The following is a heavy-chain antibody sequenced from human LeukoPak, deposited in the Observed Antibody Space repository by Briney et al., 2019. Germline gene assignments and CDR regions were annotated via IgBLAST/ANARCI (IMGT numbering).Heavy chain of an antibody. CDR3: ASRLINREGYCSGGSCYSTDY. V-gene: IGHV3-30*02. CDR1: GFTFSSYG. J-gene: IGHJ4*02. CDR2: IRYDGSNK. Sequence: PGGSLRLSCAASGFTFSSYGMHWVRQAPGKGLEWVAFIRYDGSNKYYADSVKGRFTISRDNSKNTLYLQMNSLRAEDTAVYYSASRLINREGYCSGGSCYSTDYWGQGTLVTVSS. D-gene: IGHD2-15*01.